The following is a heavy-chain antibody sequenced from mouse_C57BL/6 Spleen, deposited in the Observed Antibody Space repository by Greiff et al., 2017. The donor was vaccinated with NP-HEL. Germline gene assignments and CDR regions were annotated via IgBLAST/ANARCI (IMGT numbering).Heavy chain of an antibody. J-gene: IGHJ4*01. V-gene: IGHV1-4*01. D-gene: IGHD2-1*01. CDR3: ARGLEYGNYDAMDY. Sequence: VQLQQSGAELARPGASVKMSCKASGYTFTSYTMHWVKQRPGQGLEWIGYINPSSGYTKYNQKFKDKATLTADKSSSTAYMQLSSLTAEDSAVYYCARGLEYGNYDAMDYWGQGTSVTVSS. CDR2: INPSSGYT. CDR1: GYTFTSYT.